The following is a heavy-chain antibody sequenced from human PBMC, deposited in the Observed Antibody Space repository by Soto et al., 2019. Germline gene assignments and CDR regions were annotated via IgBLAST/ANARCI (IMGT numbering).Heavy chain of an antibody. Sequence: GASVKVSCKASGYTFTSYGISWVRQAPGQGLEWMGWISAYNGNTDYAQKLQGRVTMTTDTSTSTAYMELRSLRSDDTAVYYCARDQLVFIGSTMVRGVMGPANAFDIWGQGTMVTVSS. D-gene: IGHD3-10*01. CDR2: ISAYNGNT. V-gene: IGHV1-18*01. J-gene: IGHJ3*02. CDR3: ARDQLVFIGSTMVRGVMGPANAFDI. CDR1: GYTFTSYG.